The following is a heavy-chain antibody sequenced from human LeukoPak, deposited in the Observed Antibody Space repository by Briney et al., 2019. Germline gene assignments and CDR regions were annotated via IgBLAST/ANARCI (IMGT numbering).Heavy chain of an antibody. CDR2: IYHSGST. V-gene: IGHV4-30-2*01. J-gene: IGHJ4*02. Sequence: SISSGGXYWXXIRXPXXXXXXWIGYIYHSGSTYYNPSLKSRVTISVDRSKNQFSLKLSSVTAADTAVYYCASGIAARPAQFDYWGQGTLVTVSS. D-gene: IGHD6-6*01. CDR1: SISSGGXY. CDR3: ASGIAARPAQFDY.